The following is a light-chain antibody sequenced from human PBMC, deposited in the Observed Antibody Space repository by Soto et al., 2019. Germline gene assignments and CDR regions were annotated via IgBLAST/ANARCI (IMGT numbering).Light chain of an antibody. J-gene: IGKJ1*01. CDR1: QSISSW. Sequence: DIQMTHSPSTLSASVLYRVTITFRSSQSISSWLAWYQQKPGKAPKLLIYDASSLESGVPSRFSGSGSGTEFTLTISSLQTDDFATYYCQKYDSYSWKFGQGTKVDIK. CDR2: DAS. CDR3: QKYDSYSWK. V-gene: IGKV1-5*01.